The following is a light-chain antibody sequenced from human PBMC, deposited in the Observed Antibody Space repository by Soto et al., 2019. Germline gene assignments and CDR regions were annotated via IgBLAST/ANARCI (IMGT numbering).Light chain of an antibody. CDR1: QTVIHN. V-gene: IGKV3-15*01. Sequence: EIVLTQSPDTLSLSPGETATLSCRASQTVIHNYLAWHQQKPGQTPRLLIYGASTRATGIPARFSGSGSGTEFTLTISSLQSEDFAVYYCQQYNNWPWTFGQGTKVDIK. CDR2: GAS. CDR3: QQYNNWPWT. J-gene: IGKJ1*01.